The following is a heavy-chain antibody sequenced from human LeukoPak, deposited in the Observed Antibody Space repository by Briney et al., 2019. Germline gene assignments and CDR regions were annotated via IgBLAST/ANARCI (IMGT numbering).Heavy chain of an antibody. CDR1: GFTFSSYG. CDR2: IWYDGSNK. Sequence: PGRSLRLSCAASGFTFSSYGMHWVRQAPGKGLEWVAVIWYDGSNKYYADSVKGRFTISRDNSKNTLYLQMNRLTTEDTAAYYCARVHYDDSGDDVPLGYWGQGALVTVSS. CDR3: ARVHYDDSGDDVPLGY. V-gene: IGHV3-33*01. J-gene: IGHJ4*02. D-gene: IGHD5-12*01.